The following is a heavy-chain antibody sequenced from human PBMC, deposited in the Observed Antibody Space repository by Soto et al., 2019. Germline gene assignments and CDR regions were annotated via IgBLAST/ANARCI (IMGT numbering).Heavy chain of an antibody. CDR2: ISYDGSNK. V-gene: IGHV3-30*03. D-gene: IGHD2-2*01. CDR3: ARDRGYQSHYYYGMDV. CDR1: GFTFNIYG. J-gene: IGHJ6*02. Sequence: GGSLRLSCAASGFTFNIYGMQWVRQAPDKGLEWVALISYDGSNKHYTNSVKGRFTISRDNSETILYLQMNSLRAEDTAVYYCARDRGYQSHYYYGMDVWGQGTTVTVSS.